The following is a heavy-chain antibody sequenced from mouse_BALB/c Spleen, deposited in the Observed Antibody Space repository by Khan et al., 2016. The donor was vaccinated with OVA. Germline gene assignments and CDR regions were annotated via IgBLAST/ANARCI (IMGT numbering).Heavy chain of an antibody. CDR1: GYSITSDYA. D-gene: IGHD1-1*01. CDR2: ISYSGNT. Sequence: EVKLLESGPGLVKPSQSLSLTCTVTGYSITSDYAWNWIRQFPGNKLEWKGFISYSGNTKYNPSLKSRFSITRDTSKNQFFLQLNSVTTEDTATYYCARVYGGDFDYWGQGTSLTVSS. V-gene: IGHV3-2*02. J-gene: IGHJ2*02. CDR3: ARVYGGDFDY.